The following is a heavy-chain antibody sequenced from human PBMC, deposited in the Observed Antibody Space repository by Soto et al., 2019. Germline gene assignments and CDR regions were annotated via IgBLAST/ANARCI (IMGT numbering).Heavy chain of an antibody. Sequence: GESLKISCQGSGYSFASYWIGWVRQMPGKDLEWMGIIYPGDSDTRYSPSFQGQVTISDDKSLRTAYLQWTSLKASDTALYYCARTRSFTLGFYYDGMDVWGQGTTVTVSS. J-gene: IGHJ6*02. V-gene: IGHV5-51*01. CDR1: GYSFASYW. CDR2: IYPGDSDT. D-gene: IGHD6-6*01. CDR3: ARTRSFTLGFYYDGMDV.